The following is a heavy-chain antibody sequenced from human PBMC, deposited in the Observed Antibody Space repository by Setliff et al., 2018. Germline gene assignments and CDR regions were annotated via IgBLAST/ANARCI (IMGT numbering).Heavy chain of an antibody. CDR2: IYHNGNT. V-gene: IGHV4-59*01. J-gene: IGHJ6*02. CDR1: GGSISPYF. D-gene: IGHD5-18*01. CDR3: VRDRTAYSYGLDV. Sequence: PSETLSLTCTVSGGSISPYFWSWIRQPPWKGLEWIGYIYHNGNTNFNPSLKTRVTMSVDPSKNQFALNLRSVTAADTAVYYCVRDRTAYSYGLDVWAQGTTVTVSS.